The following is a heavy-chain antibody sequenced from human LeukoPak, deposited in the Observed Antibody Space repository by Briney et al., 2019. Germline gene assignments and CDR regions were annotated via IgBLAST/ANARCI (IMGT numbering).Heavy chain of an antibody. J-gene: IGHJ4*02. Sequence: GGSLRISCSASGFSVSNYAMHWVRQAPGKGLEYVSDISSHDGSINYAHSVKGRFTIYRGNSKNTLYLQMNSLRADDTAVYYCVKDRGGISRDFDYWGQGTLVTVSS. D-gene: IGHD3-16*02. CDR2: ISSHDGSI. CDR1: GFSVSNYA. CDR3: VKDRGGISRDFDY. V-gene: IGHV3-64D*06.